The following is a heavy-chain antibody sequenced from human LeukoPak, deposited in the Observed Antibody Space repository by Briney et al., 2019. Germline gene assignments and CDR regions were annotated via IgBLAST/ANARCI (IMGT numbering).Heavy chain of an antibody. V-gene: IGHV1-18*01. CDR2: ISAYNGNT. J-gene: IGHJ4*02. D-gene: IGHD3-22*01. CDR1: GYTFTSYG. CDR3: ARDFRFYYDSSGYYGSYFDY. Sequence: ASVKVSCKASGYTFTSYGISWVRQAPGQGLEWMGWISAYNGNTNYAQKLQGRVTMTTDTSTSTAYMELRSLRSDDTAVYYCARDFRFYYDSSGYYGSYFDYWGQGTLVTVSS.